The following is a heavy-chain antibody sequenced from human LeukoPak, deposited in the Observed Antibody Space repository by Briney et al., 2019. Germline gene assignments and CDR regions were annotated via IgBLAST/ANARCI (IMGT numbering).Heavy chain of an antibody. Sequence: GGSLRLSCAASGFTFSTYAMSWVRQAPGKGLEWVSGISGSGGSTYSADSVKGRFTISRDNPKSTLYLQMDGLRAEDTAVYYCAKDRCSTTTCYLFDYWGQGTLVTVSS. V-gene: IGHV3-23*01. J-gene: IGHJ4*02. D-gene: IGHD2-2*01. CDR2: ISGSGGST. CDR3: AKDRCSTTTCYLFDY. CDR1: GFTFSTYA.